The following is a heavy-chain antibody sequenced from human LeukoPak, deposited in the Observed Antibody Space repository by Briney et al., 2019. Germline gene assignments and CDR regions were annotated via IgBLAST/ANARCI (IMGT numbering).Heavy chain of an antibody. J-gene: IGHJ4*02. D-gene: IGHD3-3*01. CDR3: ARDFTYYDFWSGLDY. Sequence: ASVKVSCEASGYTFTGYYMHWVRQAPGQGLEWMGWINPNSGGTNYAQKFQGRVTMTRDTSISTAYMELSRLRSDDTAVYYCARDFTYYDFWSGLDYWGQGTLVTVSS. CDR2: INPNSGGT. V-gene: IGHV1-2*02. CDR1: GYTFTGYY.